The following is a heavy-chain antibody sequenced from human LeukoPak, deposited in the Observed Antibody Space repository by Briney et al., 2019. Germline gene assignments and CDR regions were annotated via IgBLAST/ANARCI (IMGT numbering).Heavy chain of an antibody. J-gene: IGHJ4*02. D-gene: IGHD2-15*01. CDR2: IYYSGST. Sequence: SETLSLTCTVSGGSLSIYYRNWIRQPPGKGLEWIGYIYYSGSTNYNPSLKSRLTISVDTSNNQFSLKLSSVTAADTAVYYCASTSGYCSGGNCYSAFDYWGQGTLVTVSS. V-gene: IGHV4-59*01. CDR3: ASTSGYCSGGNCYSAFDY. CDR1: GGSLSIYY.